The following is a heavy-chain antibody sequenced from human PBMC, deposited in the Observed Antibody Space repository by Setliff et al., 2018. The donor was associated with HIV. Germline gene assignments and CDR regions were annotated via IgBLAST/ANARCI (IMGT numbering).Heavy chain of an antibody. CDR3: ARDSTIIREGTDP. D-gene: IGHD1-1*01. Sequence: SLTCIVSGGSIIMNNYYWAWIRQVPGRGLEWIGSISYSGATYYNPSLRSRVSISVDTSRNQFSLRLTSVTAADTSVYYCARDSTIIREGTDPWGQGTLVTVSS. V-gene: IGHV4-39*01. J-gene: IGHJ5*02. CDR2: ISYSGAT. CDR1: GGSIIMNNYY.